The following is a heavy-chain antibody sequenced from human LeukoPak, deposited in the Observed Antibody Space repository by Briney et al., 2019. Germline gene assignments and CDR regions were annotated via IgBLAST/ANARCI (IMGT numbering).Heavy chain of an antibody. Sequence: SETLSLTCTVSGGSISSGGSYWSWIRQHPGKGLEWIGYIYYSGSTYYNPSLKSRVTISVDTSKNQFSLKLSSVTAADTAVYYCARSSGERATFGRFDIWGQGTMVTVSS. V-gene: IGHV4-31*03. J-gene: IGHJ3*02. CDR2: IYYSGST. CDR1: GGSISSGGSY. CDR3: ARSSGERATFGRFDI. D-gene: IGHD7-27*01.